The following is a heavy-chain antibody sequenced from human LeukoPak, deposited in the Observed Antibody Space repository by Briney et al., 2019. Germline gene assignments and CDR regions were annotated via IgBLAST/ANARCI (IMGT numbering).Heavy chain of an antibody. V-gene: IGHV4-59*01. CDR1: GGSISSYY. Sequence: NPSETLSLTCTVSGGSISSYYWSWIRQPPGKGLEWIGYIYYSGSTNYNPSLKSRVTISVDTSKNQFSLKLSSVTAADTAVYYCARVRPWRAAPFDYWGQGTLVTVSS. D-gene: IGHD3-3*01. CDR2: IYYSGST. J-gene: IGHJ4*02. CDR3: ARVRPWRAAPFDY.